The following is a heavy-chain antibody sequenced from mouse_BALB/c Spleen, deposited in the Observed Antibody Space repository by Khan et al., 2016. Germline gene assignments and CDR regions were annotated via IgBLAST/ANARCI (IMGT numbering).Heavy chain of an antibody. CDR2: IHYSGST. V-gene: IGHV3-1*02. J-gene: IGHJ2*01. D-gene: IGHD3-1*01. Sequence: EVQLQESGPDLVKPSQSLSLTCTVTGYSIPSHYSWHWIRHFPGNKLEWMGYIHYSGSTNSNPSLKSRISITRATSKNQFFLQLNSVTTEDTATYYCATSTSGYWYYFDYWGQGTTLTVSS. CDR3: ATSTSGYWYYFDY. CDR1: GYSIPSHYS.